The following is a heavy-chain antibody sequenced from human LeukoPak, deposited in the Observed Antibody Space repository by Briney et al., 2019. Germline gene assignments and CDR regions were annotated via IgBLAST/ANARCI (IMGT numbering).Heavy chain of an antibody. CDR1: GGSISSYY. Sequence: PSETQSLTCTVSGGSISSYYWSWIRQPPGEGLEWIGYIYYSGSTNYNPSLKSRVTISVDTSKNQFSLKLSSMTAADTAVYYCAGGRHYAYFDYWGQGTLVTVSS. CDR3: AGGRHYAYFDY. J-gene: IGHJ4*02. D-gene: IGHD3-16*01. CDR2: IYYSGST. V-gene: IGHV4-59*01.